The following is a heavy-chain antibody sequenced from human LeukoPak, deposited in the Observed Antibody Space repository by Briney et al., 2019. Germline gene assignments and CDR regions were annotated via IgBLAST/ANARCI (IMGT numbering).Heavy chain of an antibody. J-gene: IGHJ6*03. V-gene: IGHV4-39*01. Sequence: SETLSLTCTVSGGSISSTPYYWGWIRQPPGKGLEWIGSFYYGGSTHYNPSLKSRVTISVDTSKNQFSLKLSSVTAADTAVYYCARHGAPLAHYYMDVWGKGTTVTVSS. D-gene: IGHD3-16*01. CDR2: FYYGGST. CDR3: ARHGAPLAHYYMDV. CDR1: GGSISSTPYY.